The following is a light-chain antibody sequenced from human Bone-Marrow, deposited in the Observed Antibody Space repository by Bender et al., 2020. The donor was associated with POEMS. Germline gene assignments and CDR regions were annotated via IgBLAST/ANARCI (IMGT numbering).Light chain of an antibody. Sequence: QTALTQPASVSGFPGQSITISCTGTSSDVGNYALVSWYQQHPGKVPKLMIYEVTKRPSGVSHRFSGSKAGTSASLDITGLQAEDEADYYCQSYDSSLSSWVFGGGTKLTVL. CDR1: SSDVGNYAL. J-gene: IGLJ3*02. V-gene: IGLV2-14*02. CDR2: EVT. CDR3: QSYDSSLSSWV.